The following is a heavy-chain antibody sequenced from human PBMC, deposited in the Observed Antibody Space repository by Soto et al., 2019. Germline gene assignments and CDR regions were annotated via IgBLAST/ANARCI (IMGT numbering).Heavy chain of an antibody. D-gene: IGHD5-18*01. CDR2: IDPSDSYT. Sequence: GESLKISCKGSGYSFTSYWISWVRQMPGKGLEWMGRIDPSDSYTNYSPSFQGHVTISADKSISTAYLQWSSLKASDTAMYYCARHWKDTAMTKTPYNWFDPWGQGTLVTVSS. J-gene: IGHJ5*02. CDR3: ARHWKDTAMTKTPYNWFDP. V-gene: IGHV5-10-1*01. CDR1: GYSFTSYW.